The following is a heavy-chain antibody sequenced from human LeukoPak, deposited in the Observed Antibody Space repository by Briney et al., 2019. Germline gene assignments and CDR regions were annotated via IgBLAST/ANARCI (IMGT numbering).Heavy chain of an antibody. CDR3: AREAHDYGDYVLHY. D-gene: IGHD4-17*01. V-gene: IGHV4-39*07. J-gene: IGHJ4*02. CDR1: GGSISSSSYY. CDR2: IYYSGST. Sequence: SETLSLTCTVSGGSISSSSYYWGWIRQPPGKGLEWIGSIYYSGSTYYNPSLKSRVTISVYTSKNQFSLKLSSVTAADTAVYYCAREAHDYGDYVLHYWGQGTLVTVSS.